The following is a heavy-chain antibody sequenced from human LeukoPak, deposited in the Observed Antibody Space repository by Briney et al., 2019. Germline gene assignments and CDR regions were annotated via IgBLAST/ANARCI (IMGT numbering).Heavy chain of an antibody. CDR1: GFTFSSYS. CDR3: AREGRNSGWYYFDY. J-gene: IGHJ4*02. Sequence: KPGGSLRLSCAASGFTFSSYSMNWVRQAPGKGLEWVSSISSSSSYIYYADSVKGRFTISRDNAKNSLYLQMNSLRAEDTAVYYCAREGRNSGWYYFDYWGQGTLVPVSS. V-gene: IGHV3-21*01. CDR2: ISSSSSYI. D-gene: IGHD6-19*01.